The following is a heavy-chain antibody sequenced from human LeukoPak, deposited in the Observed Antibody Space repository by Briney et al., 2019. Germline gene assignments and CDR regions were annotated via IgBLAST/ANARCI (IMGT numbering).Heavy chain of an antibody. CDR2: IRYDGSNK. J-gene: IGHJ5*02. Sequence: GGSLRLSCAASGFTFSSYGMHWVRQAPGKGLEWVAFIRYDGSNKYYADSVKGRFTISRDSSKNTLYLQMNSLRAEDTAVYYCARRGSGYFYTNWFDPWGQGTLVTVSS. D-gene: IGHD3-22*01. CDR1: GFTFSSYG. CDR3: ARRGSGYFYTNWFDP. V-gene: IGHV3-30*02.